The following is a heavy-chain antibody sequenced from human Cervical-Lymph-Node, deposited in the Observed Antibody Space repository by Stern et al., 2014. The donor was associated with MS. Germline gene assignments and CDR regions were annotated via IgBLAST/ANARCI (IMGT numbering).Heavy chain of an antibody. D-gene: IGHD3-22*01. Sequence: VQLEESGAEVKKPGASVKVSCKASGYTFSSYGISWVRQAPGQGLEWMAWLSGHNGKTKYAQKFQGRVTMTTDASTSTAYMELRSLISDDTAVYYCARAGYFDSSGYFVYWGQGTLVTVSS. CDR2: LSGHNGKT. CDR1: GYTFSSYG. J-gene: IGHJ4*02. V-gene: IGHV1-18*04. CDR3: ARAGYFDSSGYFVY.